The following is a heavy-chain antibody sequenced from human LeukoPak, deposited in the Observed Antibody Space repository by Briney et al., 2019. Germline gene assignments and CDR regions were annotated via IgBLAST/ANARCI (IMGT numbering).Heavy chain of an antibody. J-gene: IGHJ4*02. Sequence: PGGSLRLSCTVSGFTVSSNSMSRVRQAPGKGLEWVSFIYSGGSTQYSDSVKGRFTISRDNSKNTLYLQMNSLRAEDTAVYYCARRAGDYSHPHDYWGQGTLVTVSS. CDR3: ARRAGDYSHPHDY. CDR2: IYSGGST. D-gene: IGHD3-22*01. CDR1: GFTVSSNS. V-gene: IGHV3-53*01.